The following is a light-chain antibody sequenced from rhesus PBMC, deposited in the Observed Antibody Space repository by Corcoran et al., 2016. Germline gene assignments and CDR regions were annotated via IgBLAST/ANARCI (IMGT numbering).Light chain of an antibody. J-gene: IGKJ2*01. Sequence: DIQMTQSPSSLSASVGARVTITCRASQGFTNHLAWYQQKPGETPKPLIYEESSLKSGIPSRFSGSGSGTDFTLTISSLQSEDVATYFCQHYDSTPPMYTFGQGTKVEIK. CDR2: EES. CDR1: QGFTNH. V-gene: IGKV1S17*01. CDR3: QHYDSTPPMYT.